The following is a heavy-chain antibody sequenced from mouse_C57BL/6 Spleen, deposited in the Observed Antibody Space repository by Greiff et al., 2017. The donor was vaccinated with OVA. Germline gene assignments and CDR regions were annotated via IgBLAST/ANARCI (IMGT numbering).Heavy chain of an antibody. Sequence: QVQLQQSGPELVKPGASVKISCKASGYAFSSSWMNWVKQRPGKGLEWIGRIYPGDGDTNYNGKFKGKATLTADKSSSTAYMQLSSLTSEDSAVYFCARGDYGNYGFDYWGQGTTLTVSS. V-gene: IGHV1-82*01. D-gene: IGHD2-1*01. J-gene: IGHJ2*01. CDR3: ARGDYGNYGFDY. CDR1: GYAFSSSW. CDR2: IYPGDGDT.